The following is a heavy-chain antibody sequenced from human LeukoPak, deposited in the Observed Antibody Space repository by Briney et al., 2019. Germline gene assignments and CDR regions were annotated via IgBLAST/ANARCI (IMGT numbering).Heavy chain of an antibody. CDR3: AKDRKHTVTTRSAFDI. Sequence: GGSLRLSCAASGFTFDDYAMHWVRHAPGKGLEWVSGISWNSGSIGYADSVKGRFTISRDNAKNSLYLQMNSLRAEDTALYYCAKDRKHTVTTRSAFDIWGQGTMVTVSS. CDR1: GFTFDDYA. J-gene: IGHJ3*02. V-gene: IGHV3-9*01. D-gene: IGHD4-17*01. CDR2: ISWNSGSI.